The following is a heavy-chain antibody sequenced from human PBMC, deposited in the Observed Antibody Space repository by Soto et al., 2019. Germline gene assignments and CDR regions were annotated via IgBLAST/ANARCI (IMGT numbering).Heavy chain of an antibody. CDR2: INHSGST. D-gene: IGHD5-12*01. J-gene: IGHJ6*02. CDR3: AGRMAVATGYGMDV. V-gene: IGHV4-34*01. Sequence: SETLSLTCAVYGGSFSGYYWSWIRQPPGKGLEWIGEINHSGSTNYNPSLKSRVTISVDTSKNQFSLKLSFVTAADTAVYYCAGRMAVATGYGMDVWGQGTTVTVSS. CDR1: GGSFSGYY.